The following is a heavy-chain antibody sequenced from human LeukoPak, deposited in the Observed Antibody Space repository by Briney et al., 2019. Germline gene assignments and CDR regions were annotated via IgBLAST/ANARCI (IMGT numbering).Heavy chain of an antibody. D-gene: IGHD2/OR15-2a*01. CDR2: VFYTGST. Sequence: SETLSLTCTVSGGSISSSSYYWNCIRQPPGKGLEWIGYVFYTGSTTYNPSLKSRVTISRDTSKKQQVSLRLSSVTAADTAVYYCAGATSTSMGLRYFDYWGQGSLVTVSS. CDR1: GGSISSSSYY. J-gene: IGHJ4*02. CDR3: AGATSTSMGLRYFDY. V-gene: IGHV4-61*01.